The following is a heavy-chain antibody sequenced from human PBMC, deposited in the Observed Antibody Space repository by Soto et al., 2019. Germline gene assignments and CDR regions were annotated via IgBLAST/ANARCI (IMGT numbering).Heavy chain of an antibody. V-gene: IGHV1-69*17. CDR1: GGRFSSYG. Sequence: ALNVAYKCCGGRFSSYGINWVRQAPGQGLEWMGGIIPVSPIANYAQKFQGRVTITADKSTNTAYMELSSLRSEDTAVYFCARGRDDFYYYAMDVWGQGTTVTVSS. CDR3: ARGRDDFYYYAMDV. J-gene: IGHJ6*02. CDR2: IIPVSPIA.